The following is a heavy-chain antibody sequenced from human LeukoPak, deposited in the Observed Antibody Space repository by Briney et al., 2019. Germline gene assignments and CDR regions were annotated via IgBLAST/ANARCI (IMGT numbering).Heavy chain of an antibody. CDR2: ISSSSSYI. J-gene: IGHJ6*03. CDR3: AREGLLWFGELLYPPYYYYYYMDV. V-gene: IGHV3-21*01. D-gene: IGHD3-10*01. Sequence: GGSLRLSCAASGFTFSSYSMNWVRQAPGKGLEWVSFISSSSSYIYYADSVKGRFTISRDNAKNSLYLQMNSLRAEDTAVYYCAREGLLWFGELLYPPYYYYYYMDVWGKGTTVTVSS. CDR1: GFTFSSYS.